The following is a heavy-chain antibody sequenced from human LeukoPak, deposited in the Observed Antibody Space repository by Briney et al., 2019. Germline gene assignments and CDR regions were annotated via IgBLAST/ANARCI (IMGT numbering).Heavy chain of an antibody. D-gene: IGHD1-1*01. CDR1: GFTFSSYS. J-gene: IGHJ3*01. CDR2: ISGSGGST. V-gene: IGHV3-23*01. CDR3: ANGEWNWYAPGAFDF. Sequence: PGGSLRLSCAASGFTFSSYSMNWVRQAPGKGLEWVSAISGSGGSTYYADSVKGRFTISRDNSKNTLHLQMNSLRAEDTAVYFCANGEWNWYAPGAFDFWGQGTMVTVSS.